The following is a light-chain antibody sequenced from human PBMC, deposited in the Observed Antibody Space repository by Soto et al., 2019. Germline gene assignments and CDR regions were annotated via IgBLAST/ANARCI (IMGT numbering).Light chain of an antibody. CDR2: DAS. J-gene: IGKJ3*01. Sequence: DIPMTQSPSSLSASVGDRVTITCQASQDISNYLNWYQQKPGKAPKFLIYDASNLETGVPSRFSGSGPGTDFTFTISSLQPEDIATYYCQQYDNLPLFTFGPGTKVDIK. V-gene: IGKV1-33*01. CDR3: QQYDNLPLFT. CDR1: QDISNY.